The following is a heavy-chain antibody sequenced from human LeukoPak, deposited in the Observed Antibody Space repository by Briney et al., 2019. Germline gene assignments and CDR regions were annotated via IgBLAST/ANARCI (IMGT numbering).Heavy chain of an antibody. CDR1: GFTFSSYA. V-gene: IGHV3-30*04. Sequence: GGSLRLSCAASGFTFSSYAMHWVRQAPGKGLEWVAVISYDGSNKYYADSVKGRFTISRDNSKNTLYLQMNSLRAEDTAVYYCARLAVAGPNTSFDYWGQGTLVTVS. CDR3: ARLAVAGPNTSFDY. CDR2: ISYDGSNK. J-gene: IGHJ4*02. D-gene: IGHD6-19*01.